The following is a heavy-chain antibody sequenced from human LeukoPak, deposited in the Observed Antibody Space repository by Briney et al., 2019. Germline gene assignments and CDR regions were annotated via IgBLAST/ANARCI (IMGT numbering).Heavy chain of an antibody. CDR1: GGSISNYY. Sequence: PSETLSLTCTVSGGSISNYYWSWIRQSAGKGLEWIGRIYTSESTNYNPSLKSRVSMSVDTSKNQFSLRLRSVTAAGTAVYYCARESGYYYDTSGYTFDYWGQGILVSVSS. D-gene: IGHD3-22*01. CDR2: IYTSEST. V-gene: IGHV4-4*07. CDR3: ARESGYYYDTSGYTFDY. J-gene: IGHJ4*02.